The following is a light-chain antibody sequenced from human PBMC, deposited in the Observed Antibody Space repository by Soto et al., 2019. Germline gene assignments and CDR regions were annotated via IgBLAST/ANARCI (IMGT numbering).Light chain of an antibody. V-gene: IGKV3-20*01. CDR1: LRVSSSY. CDR2: GAS. Sequence: EIVLTQSPGTLSLSPGERATLSCRASLRVSSSYLAWYQQKPGQAPRQLIYGASSRATGIPDRFSGSGSGTDFTLTITRLEPEDFAVYYCQHYRTSFGGGTRVEIK. J-gene: IGKJ4*01. CDR3: QHYRTS.